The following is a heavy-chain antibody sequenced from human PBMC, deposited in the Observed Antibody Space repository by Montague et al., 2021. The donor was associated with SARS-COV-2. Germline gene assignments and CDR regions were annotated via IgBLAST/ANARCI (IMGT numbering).Heavy chain of an antibody. D-gene: IGHD3-10*01. CDR3: ARLRDGVVPSPILGVGPYYSYYFMDV. V-gene: IGHV4-34*01. J-gene: IGHJ6*03. Sequence: SETLSLTCAVYGGSFSGYYWNWIRQPPGKGLEWIGEINHGGSTNYSPSLKSRLTISTDPSKNQFSLKLTSVAAADTAVYYCARLRDGVVPSPILGVGPYYSYYFMDVWGKGTTVTVSS. CDR1: GGSFSGYY. CDR2: INHGGST.